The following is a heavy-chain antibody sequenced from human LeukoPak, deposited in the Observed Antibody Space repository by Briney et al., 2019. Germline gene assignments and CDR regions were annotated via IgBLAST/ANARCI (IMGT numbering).Heavy chain of an antibody. Sequence: PGGSLRLSCAASGFTFSSYAMSWIRQAPGKGLDWVSSVSGSGGSTYYADSVKGRFTISRDNSKNTLYLQMNSLRAEDTAVYYSAKVGLWLYAFDIWGQGTMVTVSS. CDR2: VSGSGGST. V-gene: IGHV3-23*01. CDR3: AKVGLWLYAFDI. D-gene: IGHD4/OR15-4a*01. CDR1: GFTFSSYA. J-gene: IGHJ3*02.